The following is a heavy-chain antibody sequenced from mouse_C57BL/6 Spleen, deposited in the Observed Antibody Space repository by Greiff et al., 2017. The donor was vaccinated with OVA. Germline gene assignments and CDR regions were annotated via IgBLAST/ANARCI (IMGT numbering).Heavy chain of an antibody. V-gene: IGHV1-64*01. CDR3: ARSDWEGGY. D-gene: IGHD4-1*01. J-gene: IGHJ2*01. CDR1: GYTFTSYW. Sequence: VQLQQPGAELVKPGASVKLSCKASGYTFTSYWMHWVKQRPGQGLEWIGMIHPNSGSTNYNEKFKSKATLTVDKSSSTAYMQLSSLTTEDAAVDYCARSDWEGGYWGQGTTRTVSS. CDR2: IHPNSGST.